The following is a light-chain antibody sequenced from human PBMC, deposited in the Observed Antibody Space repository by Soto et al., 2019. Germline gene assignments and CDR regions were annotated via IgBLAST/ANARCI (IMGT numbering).Light chain of an antibody. CDR1: QSFSSF. CDR3: QHRSNWLGT. J-gene: IGKJ3*01. CDR2: DAS. Sequence: EIVLTQSPATLSLSPGERATLSCRAIQSFSSFLAWYQQKSGQTPRLLIYDASNRASGIPARFSGSGSGTDFTLTISSLEPEDFAVYYCQHRSNWLGTFGPGTKVDIK. V-gene: IGKV3-11*01.